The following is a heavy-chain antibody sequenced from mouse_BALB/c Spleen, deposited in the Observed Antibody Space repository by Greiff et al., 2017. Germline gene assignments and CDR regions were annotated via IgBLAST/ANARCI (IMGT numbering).Heavy chain of an antibody. CDR1: GYSITSDYA. Sequence: EVQLQQSGPGLVKPSQSLSLTCTVTGYSITSDYAWNWIRQFPGNKLEWMGYLSYSGSTSYNPSLKSRISITRDTSKNQFFLQLNSVTTEDTATYYCARCDDYYAMDYWGQGTSVTVSS. D-gene: IGHD2-13*01. CDR2: LSYSGST. V-gene: IGHV3-2*02. CDR3: ARCDDYYAMDY. J-gene: IGHJ4*01.